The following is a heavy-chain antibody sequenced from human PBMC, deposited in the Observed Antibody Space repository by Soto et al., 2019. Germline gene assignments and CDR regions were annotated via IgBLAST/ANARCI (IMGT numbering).Heavy chain of an antibody. V-gene: IGHV4-30-2*01. CDR1: GGSISSGDYS. CDR2: IYHSGST. D-gene: IGHD4-17*01. J-gene: IGHJ4*02. CDR3: ARGMTTVTTFDY. Sequence: SETLSLTCAVSGGSISSGDYSWSWIRQPPGKGLEWIGYIYHSGSTYYNPSLKSRVTISVDRSKNQFSLKLSSVTAADTAAYYCARGMTTVTTFDYWGQGTLVTVSS.